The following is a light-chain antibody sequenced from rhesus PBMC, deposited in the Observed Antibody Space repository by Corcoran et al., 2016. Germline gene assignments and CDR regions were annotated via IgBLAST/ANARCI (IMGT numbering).Light chain of an antibody. J-gene: IGKJ4*01. V-gene: IGKV1-28*03. CDR3: LHHNSYPLT. CDR1: QGISSD. Sequence: DIQMTQSPSSLSASVGDTVTITCRASQGISSDLNWFQQKPGKAPKLLIYAASNLESGGPSRFSGSGSMTVFTLTISCLQPEAFAVSYCLHHNSYPLTFGGGTKVQLK. CDR2: AAS.